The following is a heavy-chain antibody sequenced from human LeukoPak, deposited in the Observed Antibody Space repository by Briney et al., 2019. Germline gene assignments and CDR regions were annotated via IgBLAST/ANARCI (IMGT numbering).Heavy chain of an antibody. Sequence: PGGSLRLSCAASGFTFSSYEMNWVRQAPGKGLEWVSYISSSGSTIYYADSVKGRFTISRDNARNSVFLQMNSLRAEDTAVYYCARDSEVTLVRGVFDVWGQGTKVTVSS. V-gene: IGHV3-48*03. CDR2: ISSSGSTI. CDR3: ARDSEVTLVRGVFDV. D-gene: IGHD3-10*01. CDR1: GFTFSSYE. J-gene: IGHJ6*02.